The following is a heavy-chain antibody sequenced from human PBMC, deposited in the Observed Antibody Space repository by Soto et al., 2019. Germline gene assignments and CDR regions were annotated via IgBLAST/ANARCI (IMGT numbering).Heavy chain of an antibody. CDR2: ISGGGDAT. CDR3: ARKVPGSTTRPDYWYFDL. J-gene: IGHJ2*01. Sequence: EVQLLESGGGLVQPGGSLRLSCAASGFTFISYAMNWVRQARGKGLQWVSAISGGGDATFYADSVKGRFTISRDNSRNTVTLQMNSLGADDTAVYYCARKVPGSTTRPDYWYFDLWGRGTLVTVSS. D-gene: IGHD3-10*01. CDR1: GFTFISYA. V-gene: IGHV3-23*01.